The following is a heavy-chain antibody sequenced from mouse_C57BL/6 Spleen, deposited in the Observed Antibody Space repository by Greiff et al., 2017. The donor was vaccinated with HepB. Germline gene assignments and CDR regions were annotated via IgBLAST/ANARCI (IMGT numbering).Heavy chain of an antibody. Sequence: EVQLVESGPGLVKPSQSLSLTCSVTGYSITSGYYWNWIRQFPGNKLEWMGYISYDGSNNYNPSLKNRISITRDTSKNQFFLKLNSVTTEDTATYYCARGGYSNYFDYWGQGTTLTVSS. CDR3: ARGGYSNYFDY. D-gene: IGHD2-5*01. CDR2: ISYDGSN. V-gene: IGHV3-6*01. J-gene: IGHJ2*01. CDR1: GYSITSGYY.